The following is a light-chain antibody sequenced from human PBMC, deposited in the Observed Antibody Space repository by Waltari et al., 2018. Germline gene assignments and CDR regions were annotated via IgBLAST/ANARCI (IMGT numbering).Light chain of an antibody. Sequence: EIVLTQSPATLSLSPGERATLSCKSSQSVLYSSNNKNYLAWYQQKPGQAPKLLIYWASTRESGVPDRFSGSGSGTDFTLTISSLQAEDVAVYYCQQYYSTRPLTFGGGTKVEIK. V-gene: IGKV4-1*01. CDR3: QQYYSTRPLT. J-gene: IGKJ4*01. CDR1: QSVLYSSNNKNY. CDR2: WAS.